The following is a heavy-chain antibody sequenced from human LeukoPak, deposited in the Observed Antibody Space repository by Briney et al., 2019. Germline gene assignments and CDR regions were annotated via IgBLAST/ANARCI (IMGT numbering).Heavy chain of an antibody. Sequence: GGSLRLSCAASGFTFSNAWMSWVRQAPGKGLEWVGRIKSKTDGGTTDYAAPVKGRFTISRDDSKNTLYLQMNSLRTEDTAVYYCARVGNGDPGDFDYWGQGTLVTVSS. CDR3: ARVGNGDPGDFDY. V-gene: IGHV3-15*01. CDR2: IKSKTDGGTT. J-gene: IGHJ4*02. D-gene: IGHD4-17*01. CDR1: GFTFSNAW.